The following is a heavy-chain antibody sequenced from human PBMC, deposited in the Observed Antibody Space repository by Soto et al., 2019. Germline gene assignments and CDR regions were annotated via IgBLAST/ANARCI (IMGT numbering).Heavy chain of an antibody. Sequence: GESLKISCKASGYTFTSYWIAWVRQMPGKGLEWMGIIFPVDSDTTYSPSFQGQVTISADKSITTAYVQWSSLKASDTAMYYCAIRGYSYGYSFRYWGQGTLVTVSS. CDR3: AIRGYSYGYSFRY. CDR1: GYTFTSYW. V-gene: IGHV5-51*01. CDR2: IFPVDSDT. D-gene: IGHD5-18*01. J-gene: IGHJ4*02.